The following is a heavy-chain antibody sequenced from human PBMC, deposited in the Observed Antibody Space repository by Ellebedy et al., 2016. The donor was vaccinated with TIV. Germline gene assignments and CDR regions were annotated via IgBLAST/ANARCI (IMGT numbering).Heavy chain of an antibody. Sequence: ASVKVSCKASGYTFTGYYMHWVRQAPGQGLEWMGWINPNSGGTNYAQKFQGWVTMTRDTSISTAYMELSRLRSDDTAVYYCARLGAAAAGTNYGMDVWGQGTTVTVSS. D-gene: IGHD6-13*01. CDR2: INPNSGGT. CDR3: ARLGAAAAGTNYGMDV. CDR1: GYTFTGYY. J-gene: IGHJ6*02. V-gene: IGHV1-2*04.